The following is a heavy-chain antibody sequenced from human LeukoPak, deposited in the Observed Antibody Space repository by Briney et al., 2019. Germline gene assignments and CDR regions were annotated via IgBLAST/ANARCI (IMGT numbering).Heavy chain of an antibody. D-gene: IGHD4-17*01. V-gene: IGHV3-23*01. Sequence: GGSLRLSCAASGFTFSNHGIKWVRQAPGKGLEWVSGISPSADIKYYADSVEGRFTISRDNSKNTLYLQIASLREQDTAVYVCAKDPNLRSGDYIIRWGQGTLVMVSS. CDR3: AKDPNLRSGDYIIR. CDR1: GFTFSNHG. CDR2: ISPSADIK. J-gene: IGHJ4*02.